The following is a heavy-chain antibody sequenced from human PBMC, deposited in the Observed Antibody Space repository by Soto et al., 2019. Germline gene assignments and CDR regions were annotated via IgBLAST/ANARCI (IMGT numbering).Heavy chain of an antibody. J-gene: IGHJ6*02. CDR3: ARAFFSSSWFATGVGSNYYYGMDV. CDR1: GYTFTSYY. D-gene: IGHD6-13*01. CDR2: INPSGGST. Sequence: ASVKVSCKASGYTFTSYYMHWVRQAPGQGLEWMGIINPSGGSTSYAQKFQGRVTMTRDTSTSTVYMELSSLRSEDTAVHYCARAFFSSSWFATGVGSNYYYGMDVWGQGTTVTVSS. V-gene: IGHV1-46*01.